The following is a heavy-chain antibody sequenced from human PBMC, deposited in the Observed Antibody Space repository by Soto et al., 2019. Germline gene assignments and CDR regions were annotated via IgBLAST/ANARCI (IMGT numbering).Heavy chain of an antibody. CDR2: ISASGDST. Sequence: EMQLLESGGGLVQPGGSLRLSCAASGFSFSSYAMSWVRQPPGKGLEWVSSISASGDSTYYADSVEGRFTISRDNSKNTLFLQLNSLRADDSAVYYCAKDLVVVAHWYFDLWGRGTLVTVSS. D-gene: IGHD2-15*01. CDR1: GFSFSSYA. V-gene: IGHV3-23*01. J-gene: IGHJ2*01. CDR3: AKDLVVVAHWYFDL.